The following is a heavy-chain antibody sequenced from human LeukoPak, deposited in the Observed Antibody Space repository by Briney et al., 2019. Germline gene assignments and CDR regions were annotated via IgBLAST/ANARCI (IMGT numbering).Heavy chain of an antibody. D-gene: IGHD3-16*01. Sequence: ASVKVSCKASGYTFTSYDINWVRQATGQGLEWMGWMNPNSGNTGYAQKFQGRVTMTRNTSISTAYMELSSLRSEDTAVYYCARGRYYDYIWGSYRERGIFDYWCQGTLVTVSS. CDR2: MNPNSGNT. J-gene: IGHJ4*02. CDR3: ARGRYYDYIWGSYRERGIFDY. V-gene: IGHV1-8*01. CDR1: GYTFTSYD.